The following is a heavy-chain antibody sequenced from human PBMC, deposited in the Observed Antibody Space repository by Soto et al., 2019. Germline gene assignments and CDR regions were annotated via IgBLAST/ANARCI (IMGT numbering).Heavy chain of an antibody. Sequence: PGGSLRLSCAASGFTVSSNYMSWVRQAPGKGLEWVSVIYSGGSTYYADSVKGRFTISRGNSKNTLYLQMNSLRAEDTAVYYCASFLGYDGFDYWGQGTLVTVSS. J-gene: IGHJ4*02. CDR2: IYSGGST. D-gene: IGHD5-12*01. CDR3: ASFLGYDGFDY. CDR1: GFTVSSNY. V-gene: IGHV3-66*01.